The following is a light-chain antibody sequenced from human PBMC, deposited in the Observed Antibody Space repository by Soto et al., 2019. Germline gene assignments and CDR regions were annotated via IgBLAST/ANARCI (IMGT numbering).Light chain of an antibody. CDR1: QGLDNY. CDR2: SGS. CDR3: QKYNGRPLT. J-gene: IGKJ4*01. V-gene: IGKV1-27*01. Sequence: DMQMTQSPSSLSASVGDRVTITCRASQGLDNYLAWYQQKPGKAPKLLIYSGSTLQSGVPSRFSGRGFGTEFPLTINRVQLEDVDTYYCQKYNGRPLTLRGGPKLQIK.